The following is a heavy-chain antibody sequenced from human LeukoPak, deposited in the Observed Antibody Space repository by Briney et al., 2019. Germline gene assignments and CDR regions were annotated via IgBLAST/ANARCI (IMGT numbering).Heavy chain of an antibody. D-gene: IGHD3-10*01. J-gene: IGHJ4*02. V-gene: IGHV3-30*02. Sequence: GGSLRLSCAASGFTFSNYAMHWVRQAPGKGLEWLAYIRYDGSSKYYADFVKGRFTISRDNSKNTLYLQMNSLRAEDTAVYYCARDQAGSGHYADYWGQGTLVTVSS. CDR3: ARDQAGSGHYADY. CDR2: IRYDGSSK. CDR1: GFTFSNYA.